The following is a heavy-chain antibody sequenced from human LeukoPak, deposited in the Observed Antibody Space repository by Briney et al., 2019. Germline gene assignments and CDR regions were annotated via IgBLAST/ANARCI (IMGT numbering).Heavy chain of an antibody. V-gene: IGHV3-21*01. CDR1: GFTFSSYS. CDR2: ISSSSSYR. J-gene: IGHJ6*03. CDR3: ARVTVTTFSPTDYMDV. D-gene: IGHD4-17*01. Sequence: GGSLRLSCTGSGFTFSSYSMNWVRQAPGKGLEWVSSISSSSSYRYYEESVKGRFTISRDNAKNSLYLQMNSLRAEDTAVYYCARVTVTTFSPTDYMDVWGKGTTVTISS.